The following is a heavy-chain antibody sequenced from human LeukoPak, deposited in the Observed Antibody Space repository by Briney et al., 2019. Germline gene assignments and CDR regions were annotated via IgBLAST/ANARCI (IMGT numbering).Heavy chain of an antibody. D-gene: IGHD6-19*01. CDR2: VFDSGNT. CDR1: RGSIQSHF. V-gene: IGHV4-4*07. J-gene: IGHJ4*02. CDR3: AREGQWLGEMDF. Sequence: NASETLSLTCTVSRGSIQSHFWSWVRQPAGKGLEWIGRVFDSGNTDYNPSLNGRVTLSVDTSKNEFSLTLTSVTAADTAVYYCAREGQWLGEMDFWGPGILVTASS.